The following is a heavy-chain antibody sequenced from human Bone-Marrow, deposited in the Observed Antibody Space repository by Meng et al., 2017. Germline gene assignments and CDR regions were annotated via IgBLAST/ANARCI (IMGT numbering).Heavy chain of an antibody. CDR3: ARGGNEFDY. V-gene: IGHV3-30*01. CDR2: ISYDGSNK. J-gene: IGHJ4*02. D-gene: IGHD4-23*01. CDR1: GFTFSSYA. Sequence: QVSAGGFGGGVVQPGRSRGLSGAASGFTFSSYAMHWVRQAPGKGLEWVAVISYDGSNKYYADSVKGRFTISRDNSKNTLYLQMNSLRAEDTAVYYCARGGNEFDYWGQGTLVTVSS.